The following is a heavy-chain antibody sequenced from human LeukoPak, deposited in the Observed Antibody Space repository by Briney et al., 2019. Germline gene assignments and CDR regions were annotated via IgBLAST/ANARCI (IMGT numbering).Heavy chain of an antibody. D-gene: IGHD6-19*01. V-gene: IGHV1-2*02. CDR1: GYTFTGYY. Sequence: ASVKVSCKASGYTFTGYYMHWVRQAPGQGLEWMGWINPNSGGTRFAQKFQDRVTMTRDTSTSTGYMELSRLTSDDTAVYYCASGSSLDGSSGWPTHYYWGQGTLVTVSS. CDR2: INPNSGGT. J-gene: IGHJ4*02. CDR3: ASGSSLDGSSGWPTHYY.